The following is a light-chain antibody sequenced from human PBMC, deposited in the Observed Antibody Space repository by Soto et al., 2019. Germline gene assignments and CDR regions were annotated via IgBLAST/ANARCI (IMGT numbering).Light chain of an antibody. CDR3: CSYAGSYPVV. Sequence: QSALTQPRSVSGSPGQSVTISCTGTSSDVGGYNYVSWYQHHPGKAPKLMIYDVSKRPSGVPDRFSGSKSGNTASLTISGLQAEDEADYYCCSYAGSYPVVFGGGTKVTVL. CDR2: DVS. CDR1: SSDVGGYNY. J-gene: IGLJ2*01. V-gene: IGLV2-11*01.